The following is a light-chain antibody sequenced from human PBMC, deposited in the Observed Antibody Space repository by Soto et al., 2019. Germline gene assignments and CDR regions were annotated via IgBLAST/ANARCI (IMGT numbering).Light chain of an antibody. CDR3: QVWDSSSDHRVVV. Sequence: SYELTQPPSVSVAPGKTARITCGGNNIGSKSVHWYQQKPGQAPVLVIYYDSDRPSGIPERFSGSNSGNTATLTISRVEAGDEADYYGQVWDSSSDHRVVVFGGGTKLTVL. CDR1: NIGSKS. V-gene: IGLV3-21*04. J-gene: IGLJ2*01. CDR2: YDS.